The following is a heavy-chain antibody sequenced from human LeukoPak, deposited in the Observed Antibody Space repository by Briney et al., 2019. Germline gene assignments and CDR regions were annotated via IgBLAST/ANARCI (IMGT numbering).Heavy chain of an antibody. Sequence: PGGSLRLSCAASGFIFDDYGMTWVRQAPGKGLEWVSGINWNGGSTGYADSVKGRFTISRDNAKNSLYLQMKSLRVEDTALYYCARGPTYYDFWSASDYWGQGTLVTVSS. D-gene: IGHD3-3*01. J-gene: IGHJ4*02. V-gene: IGHV3-20*04. CDR1: GFIFDDYG. CDR2: INWNGGST. CDR3: ARGPTYYDFWSASDY.